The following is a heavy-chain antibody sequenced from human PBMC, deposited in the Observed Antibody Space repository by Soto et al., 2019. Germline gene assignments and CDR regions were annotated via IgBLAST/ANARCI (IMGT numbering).Heavy chain of an antibody. J-gene: IGHJ6*02. CDR2: IIPILGTA. Sequence: GASVKVSCKASGGTFSSYAISWVRQAPGQGLEWMGGIIPILGTANYAQKFQGRVTITADESTSTAYMELSSLRSEDTAVYYCATPRYNWNDGYYYYGMDVWAKGPRSPSP. V-gene: IGHV1-69*13. D-gene: IGHD1-1*01. CDR1: GGTFSSYA. CDR3: ATPRYNWNDGYYYYGMDV.